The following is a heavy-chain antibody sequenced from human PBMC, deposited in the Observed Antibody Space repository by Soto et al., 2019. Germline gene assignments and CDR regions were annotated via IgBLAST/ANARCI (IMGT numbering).Heavy chain of an antibody. CDR2: IYYRGST. D-gene: IGHD2-15*01. CDR1: GGSISSYY. CDR3: ARGKGDDSALRHFDY. J-gene: IGHJ4*02. V-gene: IGHV4-59*01. Sequence: SETLSLTCTVSGGSISSYYWSWIRQPPGKGLEWIGYIYYRGSTNYNPSLKSRVTISVDTSKNQFSLKVSSVTAADTAVYYCARGKGDDSALRHFDYWGQGTLVTLAS.